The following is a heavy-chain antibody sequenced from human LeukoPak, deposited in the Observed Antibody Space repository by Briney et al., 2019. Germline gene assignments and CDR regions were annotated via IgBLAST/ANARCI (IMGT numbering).Heavy chain of an antibody. Sequence: SVKVSCKASGGTFSNYAISWVRQAPGQGLEWMGGIIPIFGSTNYAQKFQGRVTITADESTSTAYMELSSLRSEDTAVYYCARVMSGLGSYYMAAFDNWGQGTLVTVSS. CDR2: IIPIFGST. CDR3: ARVMSGLGSYYMAAFDN. D-gene: IGHD3-10*01. V-gene: IGHV1-69*13. J-gene: IGHJ4*02. CDR1: GGTFSNYA.